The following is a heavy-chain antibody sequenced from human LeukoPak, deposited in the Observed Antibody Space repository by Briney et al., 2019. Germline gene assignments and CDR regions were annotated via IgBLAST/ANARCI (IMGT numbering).Heavy chain of an antibody. Sequence: PSETLSLTCAVYGGSFSGYYWCWIRQPPGKGLEWMGEINHSGSTNYNPSLKSRVTISVDTSKNQFSLKLSSVTAADTAVYYCARGGMTIFGVVIGRAFDYWGQGTLVTVSS. CDR3: ARGGMTIFGVVIGRAFDY. CDR1: GGSFSGYY. J-gene: IGHJ4*02. CDR2: INHSGST. V-gene: IGHV4-34*01. D-gene: IGHD3-3*01.